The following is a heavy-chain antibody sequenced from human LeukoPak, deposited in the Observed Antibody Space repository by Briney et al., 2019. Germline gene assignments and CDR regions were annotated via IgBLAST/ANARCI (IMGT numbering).Heavy chain of an antibody. D-gene: IGHD5-18*01. CDR3: TRGYRGYKYGYAGFDY. J-gene: IGHJ4*02. CDR1: GGSFSGYY. Sequence: SETHSLICAVHGGSFSGYYWSWIRQPPGKGLEWIGEINHSGSTNYNPSLKSRVTISVGTSKNQFSLKLSSVTAADTAVYYCTRGYRGYKYGYAGFDYWGQGALVT. CDR2: INHSGST. V-gene: IGHV4-34*01.